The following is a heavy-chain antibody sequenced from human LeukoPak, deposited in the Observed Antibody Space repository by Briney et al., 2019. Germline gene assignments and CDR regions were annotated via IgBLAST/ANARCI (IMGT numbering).Heavy chain of an antibody. V-gene: IGHV1-18*01. D-gene: IGHD6-6*01. J-gene: IGHJ6*02. CDR2: ISPYNGNT. Sequence: ASVKVSCKASGYTFTSYGIIWVRQAPGQGLEWMGWISPYNGNTNYAQKFQGRVTITADESTSTAYMELSSLRSEDTAVYYCARKTRSIAARWEYYYYYGMAVGGQGTTVTAS. CDR1: GYTFTSYG. CDR3: ARKTRSIAARWEYYYYYGMAV.